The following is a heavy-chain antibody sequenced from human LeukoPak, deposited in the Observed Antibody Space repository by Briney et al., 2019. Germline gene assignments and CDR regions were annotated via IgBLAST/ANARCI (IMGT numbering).Heavy chain of an antibody. CDR1: GFSFSNYW. CDR3: ARSNYGPEN. CDR2: IKADGSEE. J-gene: IGHJ4*02. Sequence: PGGSLRLSCVTPGFSFSNYWMNWVRLAPGKGLEWVAIIKADGSEEHYVDSVRGRFTVSRDNAKNSLYLQMSSLRVEDTAVYYCARSNYGPENWGQGTLVTVSS. D-gene: IGHD1-7*01. V-gene: IGHV3-7*01.